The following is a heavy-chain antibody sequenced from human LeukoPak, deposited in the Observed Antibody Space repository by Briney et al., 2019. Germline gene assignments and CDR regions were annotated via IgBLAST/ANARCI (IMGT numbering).Heavy chain of an antibody. CDR3: ASGNIAVAGKFGY. D-gene: IGHD6-19*01. Sequence: KSSETLSLTCAVYGGSFSGYYWSWTRQPPGKGLEWIGEINHSGSTNYNPSLKSRVTISVDTSKNQFSLKLSSVTAADTAVYYCASGNIAVAGKFGYWGQGTLVTVSS. J-gene: IGHJ4*02. CDR2: INHSGST. V-gene: IGHV4-34*01. CDR1: GGSFSGYY.